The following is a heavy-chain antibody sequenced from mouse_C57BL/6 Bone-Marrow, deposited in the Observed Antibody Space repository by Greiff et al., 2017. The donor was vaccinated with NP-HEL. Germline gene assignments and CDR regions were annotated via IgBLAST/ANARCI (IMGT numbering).Heavy chain of an antibody. CDR3: AREDYGSSSFDY. CDR2: ISNGGGST. V-gene: IGHV5-12*01. D-gene: IGHD1-1*01. CDR1: GFTFSDYY. Sequence: EVKLVESGGGLVQPGGSLKLSCAASGFTFSDYYMYWVRQTPEKRLEWVAYISNGGGSTYSPDTVKGRFTISRDNAKNTLYLQMSRLKSEDTAMYYCAREDYGSSSFDYWGQGTTLTVSS. J-gene: IGHJ2*01.